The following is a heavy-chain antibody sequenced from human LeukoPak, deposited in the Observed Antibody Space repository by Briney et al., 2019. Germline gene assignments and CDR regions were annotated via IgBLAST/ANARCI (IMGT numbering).Heavy chain of an antibody. Sequence: PGGSLRLSCAASGFTFSSYAMSWVRQAPGKGLEWVANIAQDGSEKYYVDSVKGRFIISRDNAKNSLYLQKSSLRADDTAVFYCARDWGGGNNYWGQGTLVTVSS. D-gene: IGHD4-23*01. CDR1: GFTFSSYA. CDR3: ARDWGGGNNY. CDR2: IAQDGSEK. V-gene: IGHV3-7*01. J-gene: IGHJ4*02.